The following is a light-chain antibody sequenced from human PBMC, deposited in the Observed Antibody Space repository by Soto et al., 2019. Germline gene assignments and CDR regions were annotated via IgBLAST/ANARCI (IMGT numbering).Light chain of an antibody. CDR1: QGIGNE. V-gene: IGKV1-17*01. CDR3: LHHYSYPWT. Sequence: DIQMTQSPSSLSASIGDRVIITCRASQGIGNELGWYQQKPGKAPKCLIYAASSLRSGVPSRFSGSGSGTEFSLTISSLQPEDLATYYCLHHYSYPWTSGQGTKVDIK. J-gene: IGKJ1*01. CDR2: AAS.